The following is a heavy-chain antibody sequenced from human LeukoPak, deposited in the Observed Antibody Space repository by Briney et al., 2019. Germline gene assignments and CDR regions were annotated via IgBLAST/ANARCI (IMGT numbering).Heavy chain of an antibody. CDR1: GFTFSSYW. Sequence: GGSLRLSCAASGFTFSSYWMSWVRQAPGKGLEWVANIKQDGSEKYYVDSVKGRFTISRDNSKNTLYLQMNSLRAEDTAVYYCAKDLNHPEYYYDSSGYADYWGQGTLVTVSS. D-gene: IGHD3-22*01. CDR2: IKQDGSEK. CDR3: AKDLNHPEYYYDSSGYADY. J-gene: IGHJ4*02. V-gene: IGHV3-7*03.